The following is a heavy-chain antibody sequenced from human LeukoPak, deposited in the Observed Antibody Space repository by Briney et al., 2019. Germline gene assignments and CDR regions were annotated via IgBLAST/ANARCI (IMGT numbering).Heavy chain of an antibody. J-gene: IGHJ4*02. V-gene: IGHV1-2*02. Sequence: ASVKVSCKAPGYTFTGYYIHWMRQAPGQGLEWMAWINPNSGGTHYAQKFQGRVTMTRDTSISAAYMELSRLRSDDTAVYYCARHGGVLRGSFDYWGQRTLVTVSS. CDR2: INPNSGGT. CDR3: ARHGGVLRGSFDY. CDR1: GYTFTGYY. D-gene: IGHD2-15*01.